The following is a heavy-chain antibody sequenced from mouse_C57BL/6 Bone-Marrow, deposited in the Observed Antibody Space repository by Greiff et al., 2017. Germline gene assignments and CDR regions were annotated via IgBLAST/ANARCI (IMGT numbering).Heavy chain of an antibody. CDR1: GFSLTSYG. CDR3: ARNLIYYYGSNYYYWYFDV. J-gene: IGHJ1*03. CDR2: IWSGGST. D-gene: IGHD1-1*01. Sequence: QVQLQQSGPGLVQPSQSLSITCTVPGFSLTSYGVHWVRQSPGKGLEWLGVIWSGGSTDYNAAFISRLSISKDNSKSQVFFKMNSLQADDTAIYYCARNLIYYYGSNYYYWYFDVWGTGTTVTVSS. V-gene: IGHV2-2*01.